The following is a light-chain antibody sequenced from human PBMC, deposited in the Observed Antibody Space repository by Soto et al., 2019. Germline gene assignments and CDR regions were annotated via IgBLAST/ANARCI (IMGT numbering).Light chain of an antibody. J-gene: IGKJ4*01. CDR3: QQSYRLPLT. Sequence: DIQMTQSPSSLSASVGDRVTITCRASQSISSYLNWYQHKPGRAPDLLIYAASSLQSGVPSRFSGSGSGTDFSLTISSLQSEDFAAYYCQQSYRLPLTFGGGTKVEIK. V-gene: IGKV1-39*01. CDR1: QSISSY. CDR2: AAS.